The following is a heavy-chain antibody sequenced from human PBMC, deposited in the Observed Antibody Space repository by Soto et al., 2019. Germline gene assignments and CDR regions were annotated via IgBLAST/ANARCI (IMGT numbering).Heavy chain of an antibody. CDR2: INPSGGST. J-gene: IGHJ6*01. V-gene: IGHV1-46*01. Sequence: ASVKVSCKASGYTFTSYYMHWVRQAPGQGLEWMGIINPSGGSTNYAQKFQGRVTMARDTSTGTVYMELSSLRSEDTAVYYCARGGAARNGDYYYYGMDVWGQGTTVTVSS. CDR3: ARGGAARNGDYYYYGMDV. D-gene: IGHD6-6*01. CDR1: GYTFTSYY.